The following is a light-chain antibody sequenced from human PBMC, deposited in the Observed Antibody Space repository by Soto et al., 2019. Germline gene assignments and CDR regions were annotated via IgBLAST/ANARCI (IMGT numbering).Light chain of an antibody. V-gene: IGKV1-27*01. CDR2: AAS. CDR1: QGISNY. Sequence: DIQMTQSPSSLSASVGDRVTITCRASQGISNYLAWYQQIPGKVPKLLISAASTLHSGVPSRFSGSGSGTDFTLTISRLQPEDVANYYCQKYTNVPAFGGGTKVEIK. CDR3: QKYTNVPA. J-gene: IGKJ4*01.